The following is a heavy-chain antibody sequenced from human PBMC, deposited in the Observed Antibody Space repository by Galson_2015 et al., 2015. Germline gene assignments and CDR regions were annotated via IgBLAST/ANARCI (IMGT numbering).Heavy chain of an antibody. CDR3: ARDRGYCSGGSCYGWFDP. V-gene: IGHV1-3*01. J-gene: IGHJ5*02. CDR1: GYTFTSYA. D-gene: IGHD2-15*01. CDR2: INAGNGNT. Sequence: SVKVSCKASGYTFTSYAMHWVRQAPGQRLEWMGRINAGNGNTKYSQKFQGRVTITRDTSASTAYMELSSLRSEDTAVYYCARDRGYCSGGSCYGWFDPWGQGTLVTVSS.